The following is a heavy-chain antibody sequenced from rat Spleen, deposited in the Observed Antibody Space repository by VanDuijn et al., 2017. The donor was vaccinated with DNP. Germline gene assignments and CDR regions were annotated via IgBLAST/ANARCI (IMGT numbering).Heavy chain of an antibody. Sequence: EVQLQESGPGLVKPSQSLSLTCSVTGYSITSSYRWNWTRKFPGNKLEWMGYINSAGSTNYNPSLKGRISITSDTSKNQCFLQVNSVTTEDTATYYCARGDILRSFDYWGQGVMVTVSS. J-gene: IGHJ2*01. D-gene: IGHD1-6*01. CDR3: ARGDILRSFDY. CDR2: INSAGST. CDR1: GYSITSSYR. V-gene: IGHV3-3*01.